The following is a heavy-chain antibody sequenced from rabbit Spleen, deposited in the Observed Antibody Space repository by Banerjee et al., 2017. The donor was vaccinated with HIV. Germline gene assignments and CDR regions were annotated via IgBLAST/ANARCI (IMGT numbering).Heavy chain of an antibody. CDR3: ARDAATSFSSYGMDL. Sequence: QSLEESGGDLVKPGASLTLTCKASGLDLSSRYWICWVRQAPGKGLEWIACIDVAKSGDTYYTNWAKGRFTISKTSSTTVTLQMTSLTAADTATYFCARDAATSFSSYGMDLWGPGTLVTVS. J-gene: IGHJ6*01. CDR1: GLDLSSRYW. CDR2: IDVAKSGDT. D-gene: IGHD8-1*01. V-gene: IGHV1S40*01.